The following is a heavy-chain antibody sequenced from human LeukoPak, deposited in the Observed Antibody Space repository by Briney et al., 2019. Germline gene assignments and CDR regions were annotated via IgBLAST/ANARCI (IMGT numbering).Heavy chain of an antibody. CDR1: GYSISSGYY. Sequence: SETLSLTCTVSGYSISSGYYWGWIRQPPGKGLEWIGSIYHSGSTYYNPSLKSRVTISVDTSKNQFSLKLSSVTAADTAVYYCARLDDYRHKEYYYYYMDVWGKGTTVTISS. CDR3: ARLDDYRHKEYYYYYMDV. J-gene: IGHJ6*03. V-gene: IGHV4-38-2*02. CDR2: IYHSGST. D-gene: IGHD4-11*01.